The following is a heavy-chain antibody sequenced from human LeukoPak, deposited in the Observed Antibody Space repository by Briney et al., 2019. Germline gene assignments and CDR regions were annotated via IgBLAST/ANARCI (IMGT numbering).Heavy chain of an antibody. CDR3: ATYRQVLLPFES. CDR1: GFTFSDYY. Sequence: TGGSLRLSYAASGFTFSDYYMSWIRQAPGKGLEWVSYISSSGSTIYYADSVRGRFTISRDNSKSTLSLQMDSLRAEDTAIYYCATYRQVLLPFESWGQGTLVTVSS. J-gene: IGHJ4*02. D-gene: IGHD2-8*02. CDR2: ISSSGSTI. V-gene: IGHV3-11*01.